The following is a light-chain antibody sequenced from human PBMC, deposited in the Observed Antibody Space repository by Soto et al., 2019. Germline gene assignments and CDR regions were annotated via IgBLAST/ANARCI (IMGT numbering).Light chain of an antibody. CDR1: SSDVGGYDH. J-gene: IGLJ1*01. CDR2: EVS. CDR3: SSYSISTAYL. Sequence: SVLAQPASVSGSPGQSIAISCTGTSSDVGGYDHVSWYQLHPGKAPKLMVFEVSNRPSGVSYRFSGSKSGTTASLTISGLQAEDEADYFCSSYSISTAYLFGTGTKVTVL. V-gene: IGLV2-14*01.